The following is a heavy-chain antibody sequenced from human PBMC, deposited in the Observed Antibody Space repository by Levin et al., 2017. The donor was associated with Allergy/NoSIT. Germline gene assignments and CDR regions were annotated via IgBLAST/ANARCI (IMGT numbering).Heavy chain of an antibody. Sequence: PGESLKISCKASGYTFTSYGISWVRQAPGQGLEWMGWISAYNGNTNYAQKLQGRVTMTTDTSTSTAYMELRSLRSDDTAVYYCARVSGLEGKKPSYYFDYWGQGTLVTVSS. D-gene: IGHD3-10*01. CDR1: GYTFTSYG. J-gene: IGHJ4*02. CDR3: ARVSGLEGKKPSYYFDY. V-gene: IGHV1-18*01. CDR2: ISAYNGNT.